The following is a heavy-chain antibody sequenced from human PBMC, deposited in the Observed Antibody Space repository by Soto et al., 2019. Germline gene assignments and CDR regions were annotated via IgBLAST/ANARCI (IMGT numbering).Heavy chain of an antibody. CDR3: ARDRYCSSTSCYADAFDI. J-gene: IGHJ3*02. CDR2: INSDGSST. CDR1: GFTFSSYW. V-gene: IGHV3-74*01. Sequence: EVQLVESGGGLVQPGGSLRLSCAASGFTFSSYWMHWVRQAPGKGLEWVSHINSDGSSTSYADSVKGRFTISRDNAKNTLYLQMNSLRAEDTAVYYCARDRYCSSTSCYADAFDIWGQGTIVTVSS. D-gene: IGHD2-2*01.